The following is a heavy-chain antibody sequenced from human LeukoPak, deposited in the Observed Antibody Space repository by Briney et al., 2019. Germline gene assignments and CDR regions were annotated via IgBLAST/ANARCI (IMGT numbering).Heavy chain of an antibody. CDR3: TRGPHIDNYYDAGFDY. Sequence: PGGSLRLSCAASGFIFNTYTIHWVRQAPGKGLEWVAVISYNGINTYNADSVKGRFTISRDNSKNTLYLQLNSLRAEDTAVYYCTRGPHIDNYYDAGFDYWGQGTLVTVSS. J-gene: IGHJ4*02. CDR2: ISYNGINT. CDR1: GFIFNTYT. V-gene: IGHV3-30-3*01. D-gene: IGHD3-16*01.